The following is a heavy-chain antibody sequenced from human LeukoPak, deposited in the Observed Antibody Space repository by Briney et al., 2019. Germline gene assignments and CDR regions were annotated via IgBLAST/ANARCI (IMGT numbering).Heavy chain of an antibody. CDR3: ARDQGHDSSGYYYYYYYMDV. J-gene: IGHJ6*03. D-gene: IGHD3-22*01. CDR1: GVTFSSYS. CDR2: SSSSSSYI. Sequence: GGSLRLFCAASGVTFSSYSMNWVRQAPGRGLEWVSSSSSSSSYIYYADSVKGRFTISRDNAKNSLYLQMNSLRAEDTALYHCARDQGHDSSGYYYYYYYMDVWGKGTTVTISS. V-gene: IGHV3-21*04.